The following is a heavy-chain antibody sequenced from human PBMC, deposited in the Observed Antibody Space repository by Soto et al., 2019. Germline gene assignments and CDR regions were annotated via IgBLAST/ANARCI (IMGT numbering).Heavy chain of an antibody. V-gene: IGHV1-58*01. D-gene: IGHD3-22*01. CDR3: AAHTHYYDSSGYYDY. CDR1: GFTFTSSA. J-gene: IGHJ4*02. Sequence: ASVKVSCKASGFTFTSSAVQWVRQARGQRLEWIGWIVVGSGNTNYAQKFQERVTITRDMSTSTAYMELSSLRSEDTAVYYCAAHTHYYDSSGYYDYWGQGTLVTSPQ. CDR2: IVVGSGNT.